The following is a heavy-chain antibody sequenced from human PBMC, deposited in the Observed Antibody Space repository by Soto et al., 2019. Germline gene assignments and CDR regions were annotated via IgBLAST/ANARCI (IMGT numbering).Heavy chain of an antibody. D-gene: IGHD3-9*01. Sequence: GGSLRLSCAASGFTFSSYAMSWVRQAPGKGLEWVSAISGSGGSTYYADSVKGRFTISRDNSKNTLYLQMNSLRAEDTAVYYCAKDALRYFDLLITGVPDAFDIWGQGTMVTVSS. V-gene: IGHV3-23*01. CDR3: AKDALRYFDLLITGVPDAFDI. J-gene: IGHJ3*02. CDR1: GFTFSSYA. CDR2: ISGSGGST.